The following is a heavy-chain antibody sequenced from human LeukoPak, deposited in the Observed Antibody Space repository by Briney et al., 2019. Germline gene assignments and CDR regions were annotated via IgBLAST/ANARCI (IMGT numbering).Heavy chain of an antibody. Sequence: PGGSLRLSCAASAFTFSSYGMHWVRQAPGKGLEWVAVTSYDGSNKHYGDSVNGRFTISRDNSKNTLYLQMNSLRAEDTAVYYCAKDYCSSTSCYFDYWGQGTLVTVSS. CDR2: TSYDGSNK. CDR3: AKDYCSSTSCYFDY. V-gene: IGHV3-30*18. D-gene: IGHD2-2*01. CDR1: AFTFSSYG. J-gene: IGHJ4*02.